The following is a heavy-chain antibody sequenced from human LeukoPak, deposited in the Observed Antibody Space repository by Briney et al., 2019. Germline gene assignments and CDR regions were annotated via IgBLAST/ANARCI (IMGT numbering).Heavy chain of an antibody. J-gene: IGHJ4*02. D-gene: IGHD6-13*01. V-gene: IGHV3-7*03. CDR3: ARDYRSSWNV. Sequence: GGSLRLSCAASEFTFSSYWMSWVRQAPGKGLEWVANINQDGSEKHYVDSVKGRFTVSRDNARNSLFLQINSLRAEDTSVYYCARDYRSSWNVRGQGTLVTVSS. CDR1: EFTFSSYW. CDR2: INQDGSEK.